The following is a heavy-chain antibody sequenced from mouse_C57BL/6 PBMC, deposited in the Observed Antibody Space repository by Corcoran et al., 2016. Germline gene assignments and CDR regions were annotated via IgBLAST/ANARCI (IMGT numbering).Heavy chain of an antibody. J-gene: IGHJ3*01. V-gene: IGHV5-17*03. D-gene: IGHD1-1*02. CDR3: TPGGSGWVNFQY. CDR2: ISDDLT. Sequence: EAQVVEFGGGLVKPGESLRLSCVASGFTSSNHWIDWVRQVPGKGLEWISAISDDLTYYADSVKGRFTVSTDNGKNTVYLQMRSLTPEDTALYYCTPGGSGWVNFQYWGQGTLVTVS. CDR1: GFTSSNHW.